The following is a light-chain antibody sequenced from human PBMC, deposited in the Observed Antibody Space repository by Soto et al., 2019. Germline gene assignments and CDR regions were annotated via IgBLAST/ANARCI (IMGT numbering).Light chain of an antibody. CDR1: QILLHSNGYNY. CDR2: LGS. V-gene: IGKV2-28*01. Sequence: DIVMTQSPLSLPVTHVDPASISFRSSQILLHSNGYNYLDWYLQKPGQSPQLLIYLGSNRASGVPDRFSGSGSGTDFTLKISRVEAEDVGVYYCMQALQTPTFGQGTKVDIK. CDR3: MQALQTPT. J-gene: IGKJ1*01.